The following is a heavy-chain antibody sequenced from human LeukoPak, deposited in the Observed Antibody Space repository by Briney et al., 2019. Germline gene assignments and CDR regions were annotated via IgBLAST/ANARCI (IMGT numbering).Heavy chain of an antibody. Sequence: GGSLRLSCAASGFTFSSYGMHWVRQAPGKGLEWVAFIRYDGSNKDYADSVKGRFTISRDTSKNTLYLQMNSLGPEDTAVYYCAKAGRVGCNPEYFDSWGQGTLVTVSS. D-gene: IGHD5-24*01. CDR3: AKAGRVGCNPEYFDS. CDR2: IRYDGSNK. J-gene: IGHJ4*02. V-gene: IGHV3-30*02. CDR1: GFTFSSYG.